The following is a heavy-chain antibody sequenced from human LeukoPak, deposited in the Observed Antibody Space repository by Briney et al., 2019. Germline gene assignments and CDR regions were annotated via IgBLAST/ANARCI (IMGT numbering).Heavy chain of an antibody. V-gene: IGHV4-59*01. J-gene: IGHJ4*02. CDR3: ARGEYSYGRPFDY. Sequence: SETLSLTCTVSGGSISSYYWSWIRQPPGKRLEWIGYIYYSGSTNYNPSLKSRVTISVDTSKNQFSLKLSSVTAADTAVYYCARGEYSYGRPFDYWGQGTLVTVSS. CDR1: GGSISSYY. D-gene: IGHD5-18*01. CDR2: IYYSGST.